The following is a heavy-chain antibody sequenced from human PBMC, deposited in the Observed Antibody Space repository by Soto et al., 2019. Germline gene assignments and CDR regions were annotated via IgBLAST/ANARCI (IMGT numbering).Heavy chain of an antibody. CDR1: GFTFSSYA. D-gene: IGHD1-7*01. CDR2: ISGSGGST. CDR3: AKTPLEVRNYAFDY. V-gene: IGHV3-23*01. J-gene: IGHJ4*02. Sequence: GGSLRLSCAASGFTFSSYAMSWVRQAPGKGLEWVSAISGSGGSTYYADSVKGRFTITRDNSKNTLYLQMNSLRAEDTAVYFCAKTPLEVRNYAFDYWGQGTLVTVSS.